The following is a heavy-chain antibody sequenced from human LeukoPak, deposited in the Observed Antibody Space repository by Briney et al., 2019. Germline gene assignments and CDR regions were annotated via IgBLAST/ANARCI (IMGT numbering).Heavy chain of an antibody. CDR1: GFTFSSYW. D-gene: IGHD3-3*01. J-gene: IGHJ5*02. Sequence: GGSLRLSCAASGFTFSSYWMSWVRQAPGKGREWVANIKQDGSEKYYVDSVKGRFTISRDNAKNSLYLQMNSLRAEDTAVYYCAKDWNTIFGVVIKYWFDPWGQGTLVTVSS. CDR2: IKQDGSEK. V-gene: IGHV3-7*01. CDR3: AKDWNTIFGVVIKYWFDP.